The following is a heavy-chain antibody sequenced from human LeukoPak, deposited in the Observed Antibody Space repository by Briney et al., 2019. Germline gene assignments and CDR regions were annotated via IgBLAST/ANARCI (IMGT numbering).Heavy chain of an antibody. Sequence: GGSLRLSCAASGFTFSANSMNWVRRAPGKGLEWVSYITNNGNTIYYGDSVKGRFTTSRDNAKNLLYLQMNSLRDEDTAIYYCVCLGGDFAPYYYYGVDVWGQGTTVTVSS. D-gene: IGHD3-16*01. CDR2: ITNNGNTI. CDR1: GFTFSANS. V-gene: IGHV3-48*02. CDR3: VCLGGDFAPYYYYGVDV. J-gene: IGHJ6*02.